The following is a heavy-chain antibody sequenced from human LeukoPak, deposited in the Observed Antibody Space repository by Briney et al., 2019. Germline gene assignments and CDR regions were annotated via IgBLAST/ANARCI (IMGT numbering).Heavy chain of an antibody. CDR2: IIPIFGTA. J-gene: IGHJ5*02. D-gene: IGHD3-16*01. CDR3: AREGLQLFGNWFDP. Sequence: SVKVSCKASGGTFSSYAISWVRQAPGQGLEWMGGIIPIFGTANYAQKFQGRVTITADESTSTAYMELSSLRSEDTAVYYCAREGLQLFGNWFDPWGQGTLVTVSS. V-gene: IGHV1-69*01. CDR1: GGTFSSYA.